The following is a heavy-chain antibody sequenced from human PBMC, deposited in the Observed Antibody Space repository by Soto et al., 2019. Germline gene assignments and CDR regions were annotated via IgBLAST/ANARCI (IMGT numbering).Heavy chain of an antibody. CDR3: ARGPDYEGYFDY. V-gene: IGHV1-69*12. J-gene: IGHJ4*02. D-gene: IGHD4-17*01. Sequence: QVRLVQSEAEVKKPGSSVKVSCKASGGTFSNYAISWVRQAPGQGLEWMGVIILPFETPNYAQTFQGRVTITADESMTTAYMELSGLRSEDTAVYYCARGPDYEGYFDYWGRGTLVTVSS. CDR1: GGTFSNYA. CDR2: IILPFETP.